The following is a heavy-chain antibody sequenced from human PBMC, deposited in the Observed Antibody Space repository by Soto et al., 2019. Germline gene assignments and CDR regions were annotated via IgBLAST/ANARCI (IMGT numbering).Heavy chain of an antibody. CDR2: ISGYNGDT. V-gene: IGHV1-18*01. CDR1: GYTFTRYG. D-gene: IGHD2-8*01. CDR3: AKNGQPPYYYYGLDV. J-gene: IGHJ6*02. Sequence: QGQLVQSGAEVKKPGASVKVSCKASGYTFTRYGISWVRQAPGQGLEWMGWISGYNGDTKYAQKFKGRVTMTIDTSTTTPFMELRSLTSDDTAVYYCAKNGQPPYYYYGLDVWGQGTTVTVSS.